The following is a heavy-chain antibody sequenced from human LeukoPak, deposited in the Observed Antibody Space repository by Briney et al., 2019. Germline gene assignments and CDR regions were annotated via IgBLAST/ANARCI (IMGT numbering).Heavy chain of an antibody. CDR2: ISYDGSNK. CDR3: ARDRWLQCFDY. J-gene: IGHJ4*02. D-gene: IGHD5-24*01. CDR1: GFNFSSYA. Sequence: GGSLRLSCAASGFNFSSYAMHWVRQAPGKGLEWVAVISYDGSNKYYADSVKGRFTISRDNSKNTLYLQMNSLRAEDTAVYYCARDRWLQCFDYWGQGTLVTVSS. V-gene: IGHV3-30-3*01.